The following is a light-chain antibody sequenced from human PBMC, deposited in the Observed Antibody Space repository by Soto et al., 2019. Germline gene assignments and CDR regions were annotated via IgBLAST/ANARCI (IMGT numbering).Light chain of an antibody. CDR1: QSMSNW. Sequence: DDRMSNSLSTVSASNRDRVIITCRASQSMSNWLAWYQQKPGKAPKLLIYKASSLENGVPSRFSGSGSGTEFTLTISCLQPDDIATYYSLPSDTFSPFAQGTKVDIK. J-gene: IGKJ1*01. V-gene: IGKV1-5*03. CDR2: KAS. CDR3: LPSDTFSP.